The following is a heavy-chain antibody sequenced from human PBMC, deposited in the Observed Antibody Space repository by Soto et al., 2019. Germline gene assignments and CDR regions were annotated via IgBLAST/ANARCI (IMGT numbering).Heavy chain of an antibody. CDR3: ARDSGYCSGGSCYAPHTLPDAFDI. CDR1: GFTFSSYG. Sequence: QVQLVESGGGVVQPGRSLRLSCAASGFTFSSYGMHWVRQATGKGLEWVAVKWYDGSNKYYADSVKGRFTISRDNSKNTLYLQMNRLRAEDTAVYYCARDSGYCSGGSCYAPHTLPDAFDIWGQGTMVTVSS. J-gene: IGHJ3*02. CDR2: KWYDGSNK. D-gene: IGHD2-15*01. V-gene: IGHV3-33*01.